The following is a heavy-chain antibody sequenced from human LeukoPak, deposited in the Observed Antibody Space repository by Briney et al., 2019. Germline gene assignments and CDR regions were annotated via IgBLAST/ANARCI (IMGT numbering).Heavy chain of an antibody. D-gene: IGHD1-26*01. CDR2: INEDGSTT. CDR3: VRDLGGRSGH. J-gene: IGHJ4*02. Sequence: GGSLRLFVAASGFTFSSNWRHWVRQALGKGLVWVSRINEDGSTTNYADSVRGRSTIFRDNAKNTLYLQMNSLRAEDTAVYYCVRDLGGRSGHWGQGTLVTVSS. V-gene: IGHV3-74*01. CDR1: GFTFSSNW.